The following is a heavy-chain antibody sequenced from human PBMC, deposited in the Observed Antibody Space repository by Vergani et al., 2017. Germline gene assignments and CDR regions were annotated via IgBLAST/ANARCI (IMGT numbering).Heavy chain of an antibody. CDR1: EFTFSNYD. V-gene: IGHV3-23*01. CDR2: ISGSGVSA. Sequence: EVQLLESGGGLVQPGGSLRLTCAASEFTFSNYDMNWVRQAPGKGLEWVSGISGSGVSAYYTDSVKGRFTISRDNSKNTLYLQMNRLRPEDTAVYYCATAGAAYCRGASCYDFFEYWGQGTLVTVAS. CDR3: ATAGAAYCRGASCYDFFEY. D-gene: IGHD2-15*01. J-gene: IGHJ4*02.